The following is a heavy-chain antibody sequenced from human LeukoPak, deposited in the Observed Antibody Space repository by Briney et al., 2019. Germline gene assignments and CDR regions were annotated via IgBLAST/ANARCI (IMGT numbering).Heavy chain of an antibody. Sequence: PSQTLSLTCTASGGSISSGSYYWSWIRQPAGKGLEWIGRICTSGSTNYNPSLKSRVTISVDTSKNQFSLKLSSVTAADTAVYYCASLASGYYYSADYWGQGTLVTVSS. D-gene: IGHD3-22*01. CDR1: GGSISSGSYY. J-gene: IGHJ4*02. CDR3: ASLASGYYYSADY. V-gene: IGHV4-61*02. CDR2: ICTSGST.